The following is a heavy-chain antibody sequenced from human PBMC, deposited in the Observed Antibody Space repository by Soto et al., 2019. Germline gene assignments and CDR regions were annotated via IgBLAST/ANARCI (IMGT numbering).Heavy chain of an antibody. CDR3: ARDSKQLVPGGTYYYGMDV. CDR1: GGSISSYY. J-gene: IGHJ6*02. Sequence: SETLSLTCTVLGGSISSYYWRWIRQPPGKGLEWIGYIYYSGSTNYNPCLKSRVTISVDTSKNQFSLKLSSVTAADTAVYYCARDSKQLVPGGTYYYGMDVWGQGTTVTVSS. D-gene: IGHD6-6*01. V-gene: IGHV4-59*01. CDR2: IYYSGST.